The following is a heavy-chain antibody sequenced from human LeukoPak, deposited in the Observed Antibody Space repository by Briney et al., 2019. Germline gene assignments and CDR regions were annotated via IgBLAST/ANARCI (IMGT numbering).Heavy chain of an antibody. CDR2: ISAYNGNT. CDR1: GYTFTSYG. D-gene: IGHD7-27*01. CDR3: AGVEGWGNWGSIDAGFDY. J-gene: IGHJ4*02. Sequence: ASVKVSCKASGYTFTSYGISWVRQAPGQGLEWMGWISAYNGNTNYAQKLQGRVTMTTDTSTSTAYMELRSLRSDDTAVYYCAGVEGWGNWGSIDAGFDYWGQGTLVTVSS. V-gene: IGHV1-18*01.